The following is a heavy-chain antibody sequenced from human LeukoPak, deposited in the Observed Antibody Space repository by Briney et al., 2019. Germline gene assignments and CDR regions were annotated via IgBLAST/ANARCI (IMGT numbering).Heavy chain of an antibody. CDR3: ARVPRSSYDRNGNYFLDF. CDR2: LNPLTGAT. V-gene: IGHV1-2*02. CDR1: GYTFSGHY. D-gene: IGHD3-22*01. J-gene: IGHJ4*02. Sequence: ASVTVSCKASGYTFSGHYIYWVRQAPGLGLEWMAWLNPLTGATNYAQNFQGRVTVTGDTSISTVYMELNWLKYDDTAVYYCARVPRSSYDRNGNYFLDFWGQGTLVTVSS.